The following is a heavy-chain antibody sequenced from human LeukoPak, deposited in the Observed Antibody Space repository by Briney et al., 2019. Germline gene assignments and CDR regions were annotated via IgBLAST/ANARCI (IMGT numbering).Heavy chain of an antibody. Sequence: SETLSLTCAVYGGSFSGYYWSWIRQPPGKGLECIWEINHSGSTNYNPSLKSRVTISVDTSKNQFPLKLSSVTAADTAVYYCATNDCGSTSCPDDSWGQGTLVTVSS. CDR2: INHSGST. V-gene: IGHV4-34*01. CDR3: ATNDCGSTSCPDDS. J-gene: IGHJ4*02. CDR1: GGSFSGYY. D-gene: IGHD2-2*01.